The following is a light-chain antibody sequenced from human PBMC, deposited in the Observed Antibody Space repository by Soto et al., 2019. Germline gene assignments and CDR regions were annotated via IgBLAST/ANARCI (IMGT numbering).Light chain of an antibody. CDR3: SSYTSSSTLVL. CDR2: DVS. V-gene: IGLV2-14*01. CDR1: SSDVDNYNY. Sequence: QSALTQPASVSGSPGQSITISCTGTSSDVDNYNYVSWYQQHPGKAPNVMIYDVSNRPSGVSNRFSGSKSGNTASLTISGLQAEDEADYYCSSYTSSSTLVLFGGGTKLTVL. J-gene: IGLJ2*01.